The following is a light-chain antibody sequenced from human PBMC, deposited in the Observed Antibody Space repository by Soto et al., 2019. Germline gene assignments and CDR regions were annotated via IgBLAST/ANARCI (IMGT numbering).Light chain of an antibody. CDR2: DVS. J-gene: IGLJ1*01. CDR3: TSYTSISTYV. CDR1: SSDVGGYNY. Sequence: QSVLTQPASVSGSPGQSITISCTGTSSDVGGYNYVAWYQQHPDKAPKLLIYDVSNRPSGVSIRFSGSKSGNTASLTISGLLPEDEADYYCTSYTSISTYVFGTGTKATVL. V-gene: IGLV2-14*01.